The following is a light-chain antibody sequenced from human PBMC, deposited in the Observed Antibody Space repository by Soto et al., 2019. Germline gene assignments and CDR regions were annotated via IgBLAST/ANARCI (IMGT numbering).Light chain of an antibody. CDR1: SSNIGTNA. CDR2: NNN. Sequence: QAVVTQPPSASGTPGQRVTISCSGGSSNIGTNAVNWYQQLPGTAPKLLIYNNNQRPSGVTDRFSGSKSGTSASLAISGLQSEDEADYYCAAWDDSLNGYVFGTGTKVTVL. V-gene: IGLV1-44*01. CDR3: AAWDDSLNGYV. J-gene: IGLJ1*01.